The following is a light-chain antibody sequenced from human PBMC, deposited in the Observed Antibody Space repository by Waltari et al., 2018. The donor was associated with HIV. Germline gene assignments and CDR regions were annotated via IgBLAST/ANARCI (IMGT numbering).Light chain of an antibody. J-gene: IGLJ3*02. CDR1: LSNRGGNF. Sequence: QSVVTQPPSASGTPGQNISISCSGDLSNRGGNFVYWYQQRPGTAPRLLLYRNDQRPSGVPDRFSGSKSATAASLAISGLRSEDEADYHCSTWDNSLSHWVFGGGTKVTVL. V-gene: IGLV1-47*01. CDR3: STWDNSLSHWV. CDR2: RND.